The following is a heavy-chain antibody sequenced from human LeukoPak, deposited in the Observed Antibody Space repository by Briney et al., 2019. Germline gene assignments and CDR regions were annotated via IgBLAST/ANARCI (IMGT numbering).Heavy chain of an antibody. Sequence: GGSLRLSCAASGFTFSTYAMNWVRQAPGKELEWVSYITNNGSTIYYADSVKGRFTISRDKAENSLYLQMNSLRAEDTAIYYCARDQWLAYYYHGMDVWGQGTTVTVSS. D-gene: IGHD6-19*01. CDR1: GFTFSTYA. CDR3: ARDQWLAYYYHGMDV. V-gene: IGHV3-48*03. J-gene: IGHJ6*02. CDR2: ITNNGSTI.